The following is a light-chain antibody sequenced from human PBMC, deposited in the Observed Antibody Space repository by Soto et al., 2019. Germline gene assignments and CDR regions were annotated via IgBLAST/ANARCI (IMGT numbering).Light chain of an antibody. Sequence: AIRMTQSPSSLSASTGDRVTITCRSSQGISSYLAWYQQKPGKAPKLLIYAASTLQSGVPSRFSGSGSGTDFTHTISCLQSEDFATYSCQQYYSYPTFGQGTRLE. V-gene: IGKV1-8*01. CDR3: QQYYSYPT. CDR1: QGISSY. J-gene: IGKJ5*01. CDR2: AAS.